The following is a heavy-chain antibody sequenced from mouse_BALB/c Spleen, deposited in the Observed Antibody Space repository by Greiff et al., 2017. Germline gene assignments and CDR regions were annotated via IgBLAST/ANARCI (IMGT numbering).Heavy chain of an antibody. Sequence: VQLQQSGAELMKPGASVKISCKATGYTFSSYWIERVKQRPGHGLEWIGEILPGSGSTNYNEKFKGKATFTADTSSNTAYMQLSSLTSEDSAVYYCARRGRYEYYFDYWGQGTTLTVSS. J-gene: IGHJ2*01. CDR1: GYTFSSYW. CDR2: ILPGSGST. V-gene: IGHV1-9*01. D-gene: IGHD2-14*01. CDR3: ARRGRYEYYFDY.